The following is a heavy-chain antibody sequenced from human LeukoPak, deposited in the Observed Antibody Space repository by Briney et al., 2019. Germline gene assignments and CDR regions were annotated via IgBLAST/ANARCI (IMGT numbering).Heavy chain of an antibody. CDR1: GGSISSGDYY. CDR3: ARDQGYYDSSGYYDY. CDR2: IYYSGST. Sequence: PSQTLSLTCTVSGGSISSGDYYWSWIRQLPGKGLEWIGFIYYSGSTYYTPSLESRLTISLDTSKNQFSLRLSSVTAADTAVYYCARDQGYYDSSGYYDYWGQGTLVTVSS. D-gene: IGHD3-22*01. J-gene: IGHJ4*02. V-gene: IGHV4-31*03.